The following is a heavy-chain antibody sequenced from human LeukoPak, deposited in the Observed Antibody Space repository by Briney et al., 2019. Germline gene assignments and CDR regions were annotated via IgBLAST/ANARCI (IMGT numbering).Heavy chain of an antibody. D-gene: IGHD1-26*01. CDR3: ARDRRNTGSFFDS. CDR1: GGSISSSSYY. CDR2: IYYSGST. V-gene: IGHV4-39*02. J-gene: IGHJ4*02. Sequence: SETLSLTCTVSGGSISSSSYYWGWIRQPPGKGLEWIGSIYYSGSTYYNPSLKSRVTISVDTSKNQFSLKLSSVTAADTAVYYCARDRRNTGSFFDSWGQGSLVTVSS.